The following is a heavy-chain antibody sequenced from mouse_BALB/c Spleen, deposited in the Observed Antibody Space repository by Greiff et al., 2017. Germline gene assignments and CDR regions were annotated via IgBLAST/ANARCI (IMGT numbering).Heavy chain of an antibody. CDR3: ARITTHAMDY. J-gene: IGHJ4*01. Sequence: VQLQQSGPELVKPGASVKISCKASGYAFSSSWMNWVKQRPGQGLEWIGRIYPGDGDTNYNGKFKGKATLTADKSSSTAYMQLSSLTSVDSAVYFCARITTHAMDYWGQGTSVTVSS. D-gene: IGHD2-4*01. CDR1: GYAFSSSW. CDR2: IYPGDGDT. V-gene: IGHV1-82*01.